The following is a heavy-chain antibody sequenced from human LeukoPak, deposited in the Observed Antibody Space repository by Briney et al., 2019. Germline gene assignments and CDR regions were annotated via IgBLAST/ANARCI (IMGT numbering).Heavy chain of an antibody. CDR2: IYYSGRT. D-gene: IGHD3-3*01. J-gene: IGHJ4*02. V-gene: IGHV4-59*12. CDR3: ARASLEWLVDY. Sequence: SETLSLTCSVSGGSISSYYWSWIRQPPGKGLEWIGYIYYSGRTSYNPSLKSRVTISVDTSKNQFSLKLSSVTAADTAVYYCARASLEWLVDYWGQGTLVTVSS. CDR1: GGSISSYY.